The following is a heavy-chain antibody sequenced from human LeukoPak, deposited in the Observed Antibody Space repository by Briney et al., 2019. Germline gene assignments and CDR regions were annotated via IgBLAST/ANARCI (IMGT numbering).Heavy chain of an antibody. Sequence: PSETLSLTCTVSGASISSNYYWWGWIRQPPGKGLEWIGSIYYSGSTYYNPSLKSRVTVSVDTSKNQFSLKLSSVTAVDTAVYYCARFKDYYYYMDVWGKGTTITVSS. CDR1: GASISSNYYW. CDR3: ARFKDYYYYMDV. CDR2: IYYSGST. J-gene: IGHJ6*03. V-gene: IGHV4-39*01.